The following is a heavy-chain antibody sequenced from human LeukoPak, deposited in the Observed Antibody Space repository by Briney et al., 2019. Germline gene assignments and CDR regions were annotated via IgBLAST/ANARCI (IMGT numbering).Heavy chain of an antibody. CDR3: ARDDYYGSGSYFKY. Sequence: PGVSLRLSCTAWVFTFSRCWVSWVGQSPGKGREGVGNIKEDGSKKYYVDSVKGRFTISRDNAKNSLYLQMNSLRAEDTAVYYCARDDYYGSGSYFKYWGQGTLVTVSS. J-gene: IGHJ4*02. V-gene: IGHV3-7*01. CDR1: VFTFSRCW. CDR2: IKEDGSKK. D-gene: IGHD3-10*01.